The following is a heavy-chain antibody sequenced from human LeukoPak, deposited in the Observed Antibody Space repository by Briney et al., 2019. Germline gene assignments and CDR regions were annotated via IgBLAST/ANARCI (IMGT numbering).Heavy chain of an antibody. CDR1: GFTFSSYW. CDR2: INKDGSST. D-gene: IGHD4-17*01. CDR3: ARPLYGDFAKYFQR. V-gene: IGHV3-74*01. Sequence: GGSLRLSCAASGFTFSSYWMHWVRQAPGKGLVWVSHINKDGSSTSYADTVKGRFTISRDNAKNTLYLQMSSLRAEDTALYYCARPLYGDFAKYFQRWGQGTLVTVSS. J-gene: IGHJ1*01.